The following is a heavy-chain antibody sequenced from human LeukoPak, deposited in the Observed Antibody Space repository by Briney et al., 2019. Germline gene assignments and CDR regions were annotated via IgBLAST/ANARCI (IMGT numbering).Heavy chain of an antibody. J-gene: IGHJ4*02. CDR2: IIPILGIP. Sequence: SVKVSCKASGGTFSSFAVSWVRQAPGQGLEWMGRIIPILGIPNYAHKFQGSVTLTADESTNTVYMELSSLRSEDTAVYYCARESNPIYCTNGVCPIDSWGQSTLVIVSS. D-gene: IGHD2-8*01. CDR1: GGTFSSFA. V-gene: IGHV1-69*04. CDR3: ARESNPIYCTNGVCPIDS.